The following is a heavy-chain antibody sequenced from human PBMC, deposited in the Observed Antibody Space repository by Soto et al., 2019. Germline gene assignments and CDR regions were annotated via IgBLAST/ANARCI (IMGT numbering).Heavy chain of an antibody. Sequence: SGKVSCKGSVGTLSSYAISWVRQAPGQGLEWMGGIIPIFGTANYAQKFQGRVTITADESTSTAYMELSSLRSEDTAVYYCARDGSSEYDFWSGYSSPLRRYGMDVRGQGTTVTVSS. CDR3: ARDGSSEYDFWSGYSSPLRRYGMDV. J-gene: IGHJ6*02. CDR2: IIPIFGTA. CDR1: VGTLSSYA. V-gene: IGHV1-69*13. D-gene: IGHD3-3*01.